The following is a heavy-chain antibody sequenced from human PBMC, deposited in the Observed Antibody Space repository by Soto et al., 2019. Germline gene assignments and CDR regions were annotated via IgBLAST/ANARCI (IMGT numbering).Heavy chain of an antibody. CDR1: GGTFSSYA. D-gene: IGHD6-6*01. Sequence: QVQLVQSGAEVKKPGSSVKVSCTASGGTFSSYAISWVRQAPGQGLEWMGGIIPIFGTANYAQKFQGRVTITADKSTSTAYMELSSLRSEDTAVYYCARVKSHIAARLGWFDPWGQGTLVTVSS. CDR2: IIPIFGTA. J-gene: IGHJ5*02. CDR3: ARVKSHIAARLGWFDP. V-gene: IGHV1-69*06.